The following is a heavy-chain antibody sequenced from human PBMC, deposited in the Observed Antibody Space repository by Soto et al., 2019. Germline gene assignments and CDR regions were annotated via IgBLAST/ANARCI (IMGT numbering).Heavy chain of an antibody. D-gene: IGHD2-15*01. J-gene: IGHJ6*02. CDR3: ARDRGYDAHDFHYIAMGV. CDR2: IRGFSPYT. Sequence: TGGSLSVCCISSGFNFSTYTMNWVRQAPGKGLEWVSGIRGFSPYTFYAESVKGRFTISRDNAKNSLFLQMNSLRAEDTAVYYCARDRGYDAHDFHYIAMGVWSQGNTVTV. V-gene: IGHV3-21*01. CDR1: GFNFSTYT.